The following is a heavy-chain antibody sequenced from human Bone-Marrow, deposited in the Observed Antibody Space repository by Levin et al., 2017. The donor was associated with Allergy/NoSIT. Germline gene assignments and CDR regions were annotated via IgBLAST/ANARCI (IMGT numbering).Heavy chain of an antibody. CDR1: KFTFENHG. Sequence: GGSLRLSCVGSKFTFENHGIHWVRQAPGKGLEWVSVLSYDGTTEYYADSVKGRLTMSRDNSKNTVFLQINSLRVGDTAVYYCARTGENQRHDFDSWGRGTLVTVSS. J-gene: IGHJ4*02. CDR3: ARTGENQRHDFDS. V-gene: IGHV3-30*03. D-gene: IGHD2-21*01. CDR2: LSYDGTTE.